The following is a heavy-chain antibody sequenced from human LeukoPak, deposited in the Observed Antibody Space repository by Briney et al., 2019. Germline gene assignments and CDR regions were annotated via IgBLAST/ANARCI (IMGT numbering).Heavy chain of an antibody. J-gene: IGHJ4*02. V-gene: IGHV4-39*07. D-gene: IGHD3-9*01. CDR1: GGSISSGGYY. CDR2: IYYSGRT. CDR3: ARGDDILTGYPLSRTFDY. Sequence: SETLSLTCTVSGGSISSGGYYWGWIRQPPGKGLEWIGSIYYSGRTYYNPSLKSRVTISVDTSKNQFSLKLSSVTAADTAVYYCARGDDILTGYPLSRTFDYWGQGTLVTVSS.